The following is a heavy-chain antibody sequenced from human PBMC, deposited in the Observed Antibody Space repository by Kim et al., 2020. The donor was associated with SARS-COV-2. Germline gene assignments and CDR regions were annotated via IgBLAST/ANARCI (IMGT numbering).Heavy chain of an antibody. CDR3: ARDLLWFGELGYYYGMDV. V-gene: IGHV3-74*01. J-gene: IGHJ6*02. CDR1: GFTFISYW. CDR2: INNDWSST. Sequence: GGSLRLSCAASGFTFISYWIHWVRQAPGKGLVWVSRINNDWSSTSYADSVKGRFTISRDNAKNTVYLQMNSLRAEDTAVYYCARDLLWFGELGYYYGMDVWCQGTTVTVSS. D-gene: IGHD3-10*01.